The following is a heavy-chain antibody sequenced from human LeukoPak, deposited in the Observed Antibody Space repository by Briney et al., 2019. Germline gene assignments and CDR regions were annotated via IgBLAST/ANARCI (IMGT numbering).Heavy chain of an antibody. J-gene: IGHJ3*02. V-gene: IGHV3-30-3*01. CDR3: ARVSLLDAFDI. CDR2: ISYDGSNK. Sequence: GGSLRLSCAASGFTFSSYAMHWVRQAPGKGLEWVAVISYDGSNKYYADSVKGRFTISRDNAKNSLYLQMNSLRAEDTAVYYCARVSLLDAFDIWGQGTMVTVSS. D-gene: IGHD2-15*01. CDR1: GFTFSSYA.